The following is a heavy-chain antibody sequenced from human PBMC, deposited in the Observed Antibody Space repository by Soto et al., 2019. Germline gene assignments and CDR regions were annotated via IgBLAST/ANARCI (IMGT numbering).Heavy chain of an antibody. V-gene: IGHV3-30-3*01. CDR1: GFTFSSYA. CDR2: ISYDGSNK. D-gene: IGHD7-27*01. J-gene: IGHJ6*02. Sequence: PGGSLRLSCAASGFTFSSYAMHWVRQAPGKGLEWVAVISYDGSNKYYADSVKGRFTISRDNSKNTLYLQMNSLRAEDTAVYYCARDPGEAQFYYYGMDVWGQGTTVTVSS. CDR3: ARDPGEAQFYYYGMDV.